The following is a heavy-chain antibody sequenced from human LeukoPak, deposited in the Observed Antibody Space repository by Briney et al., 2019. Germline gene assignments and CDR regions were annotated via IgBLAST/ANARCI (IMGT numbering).Heavy chain of an antibody. D-gene: IGHD3-22*01. CDR1: GYTFTSYA. V-gene: IGHV1-18*01. J-gene: IGHJ4*02. Sequence: ASVKVSCKASGYTFTSYAMNWVRQAPGQGLEWMGWISAYNGNTNYAQKLQGRVTMTTDTSTSTAYMELRSLRSDDTAVYYCARVGPTYYYDSSGYYPLYYFDYWGQGTLVTVSS. CDR3: ARVGPTYYYDSSGYYPLYYFDY. CDR2: ISAYNGNT.